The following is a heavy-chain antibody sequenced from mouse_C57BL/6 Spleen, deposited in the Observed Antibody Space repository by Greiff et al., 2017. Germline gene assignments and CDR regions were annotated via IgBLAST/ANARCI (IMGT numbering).Heavy chain of an antibody. Sequence: QVQLQQSGAELVRPGTSVKVSCKASGYAFNNYLIEWVKQRPGQGLEWIGVINPGSGGTNYNEQFKGKATMSADKSSSTAYMLLSSLTSEDSSVYFCAIEGLGSSYPAWFAYWGQGTLVTVSA. CDR3: AIEGLGSSYPAWFAY. CDR2: INPGSGGT. J-gene: IGHJ3*01. CDR1: GYAFNNYL. V-gene: IGHV1-54*01. D-gene: IGHD1-1*01.